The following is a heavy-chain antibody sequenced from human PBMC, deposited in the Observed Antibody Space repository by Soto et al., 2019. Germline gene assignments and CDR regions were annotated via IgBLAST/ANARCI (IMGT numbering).Heavy chain of an antibody. D-gene: IGHD2-2*01. J-gene: IGHJ3*02. CDR2: IYYSGST. CDR1: DGSSSSYS. Sequence: SDTCSVADGSSSSYSWSRIRQPPGKGLEWIGYIYYSGSTNYNPSLKSRVTISVDTSKNQFSLKLSSVTAADTAVYYCARGRGGWFINQLLNAFDIWGQGTMVTVSS. V-gene: IGHV4-59*01. CDR3: ARGRGGWFINQLLNAFDI.